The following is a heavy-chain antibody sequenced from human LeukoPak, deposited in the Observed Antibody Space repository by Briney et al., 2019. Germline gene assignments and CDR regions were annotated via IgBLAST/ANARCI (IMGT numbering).Heavy chain of an antibody. CDR3: AKDVLDSSSWYGAFDI. CDR1: GFTFSSYA. D-gene: IGHD6-13*01. V-gene: IGHV3-23*01. CDR2: ISGSGGST. J-gene: IGHJ3*02. Sequence: GGSLRLXCAASGFTFSSYAMSWVRQAPGKGLEWVSAISGSGGSTYYADSVKGRFTISRDNSKNTLYLQMNSLRAEDTAVYYCAKDVLDSSSWYGAFDIWGQGTMVTVSS.